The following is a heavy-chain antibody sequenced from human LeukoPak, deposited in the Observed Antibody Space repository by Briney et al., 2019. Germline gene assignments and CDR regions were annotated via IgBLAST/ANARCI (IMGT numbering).Heavy chain of an antibody. CDR2: INPSDSSA. CDR3: ARRVYCSSTSCHFYYYYMDV. CDR1: GYTFTSYY. D-gene: IGHD2-2*01. J-gene: IGHJ6*03. Sequence: ASVKVSCKASGYTFTSYYIHWVRQAPGQGLEWMGIINPSDSSATYALKFQGRVTMTRDTSTSTVYMELSSLRSEDTAVYYCARRVYCSSTSCHFYYYYMDVWGKGTTVTVSS. V-gene: IGHV1-46*01.